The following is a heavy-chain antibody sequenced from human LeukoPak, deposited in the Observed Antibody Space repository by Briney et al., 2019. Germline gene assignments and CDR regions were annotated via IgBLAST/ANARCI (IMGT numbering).Heavy chain of an antibody. D-gene: IGHD6-19*01. CDR3: TKINRGEVAGHFDY. J-gene: IGHJ4*02. V-gene: IGHV3-23*01. CDR2: ISRGGGST. Sequence: GGSLRLSCAASEFIFSTYAMSWVRQAPGKGLEWVSAISRGGGSTYYADSVKGRFTISRDNSKNTLYLQMNSLRAEDTALYYCTKINRGEVAGHFDYWGQGTLVTVSS. CDR1: EFIFSTYA.